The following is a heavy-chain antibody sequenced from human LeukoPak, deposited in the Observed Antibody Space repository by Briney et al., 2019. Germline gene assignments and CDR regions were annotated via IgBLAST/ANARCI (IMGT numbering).Heavy chain of an antibody. CDR1: GLTVTNTW. D-gene: IGHD3-10*01. J-gene: IGHJ4*02. CDR2: IASKTDGGAT. CDR3: TTGIRGD. Sequence: GGSLRLSCSASGLTVTNTWMNWVRQAPGEGLDWVGRIASKTDGGATDYAAPVKGRFTISRDDSKNTLNLQMNSLKTEDTAVYYCTTGIRGDWGQGTLVTVSS. V-gene: IGHV3-15*07.